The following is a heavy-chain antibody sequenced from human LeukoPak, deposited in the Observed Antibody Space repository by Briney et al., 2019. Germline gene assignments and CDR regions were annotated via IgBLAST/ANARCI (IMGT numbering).Heavy chain of an antibody. V-gene: IGHV4-59*01. J-gene: IGHJ5*02. CDR3: ARGESQSSLYNWFDP. CDR2: IYYSGST. CDR1: GGSISSYY. Sequence: SEALSLTCTVSGGSISSYYWSWIRQPPGKGLEWIGYIYYSGSTNYNPSLKSRVTISVDTSKNQFSLKLSSVTAADTAVYYCARGESQSSLYNWFDPWGQGTLVTVSS.